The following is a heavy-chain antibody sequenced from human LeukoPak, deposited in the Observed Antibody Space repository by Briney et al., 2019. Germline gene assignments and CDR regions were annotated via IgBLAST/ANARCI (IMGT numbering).Heavy chain of an antibody. V-gene: IGHV3-23*01. D-gene: IGHD5-18*01. CDR2: ISGSGGST. CDR3: TKGTIWLPFDY. CDR1: GFTFSSYW. Sequence: PGGSLRLSCAASGFTFSSYWMHWVRQAPGKGLEWVSAISGSGGSTYYADSVKGRFTISRDNSKNTLYLQMNSLRAEDTAVYYCTKGTIWLPFDYWGQGTLVTVSS. J-gene: IGHJ4*02.